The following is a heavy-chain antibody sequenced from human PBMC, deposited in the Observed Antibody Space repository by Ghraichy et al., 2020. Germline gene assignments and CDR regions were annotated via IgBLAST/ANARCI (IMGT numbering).Heavy chain of an antibody. J-gene: IGHJ4*02. V-gene: IGHV4-39*01. CDR3: ASPPVL. CDR1: GGSISSSSYY. CDR2: IYYSGST. D-gene: IGHD3-16*01. Sequence: SETLSLTCTVSGGSISSSSYYWGWIRQPPGKGLEWIESIYYSGSTYYNPSLKSRVTISVDTSKNQFSLRVSSVTAADTAVYFCASPPVLWGQGTLVTVSA.